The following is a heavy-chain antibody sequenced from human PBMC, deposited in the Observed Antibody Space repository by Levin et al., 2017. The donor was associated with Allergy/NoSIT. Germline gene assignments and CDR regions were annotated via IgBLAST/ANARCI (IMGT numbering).Heavy chain of an antibody. Sequence: KSSETLSLTCTVSGGSVSSGSYYWSWIRQPPGKGLEWIVYIYYSGSTNYNSSLKSRVTISVDTSKNQFYLKLSSVTAADTAVYYCALSDETGNDAFDIWGQGTMVTVSS. V-gene: IGHV4-61*01. CDR1: GGSVSSGSYY. CDR2: IYYSGST. D-gene: IGHD1-1*01. CDR3: ALSDETGNDAFDI. J-gene: IGHJ3*02.